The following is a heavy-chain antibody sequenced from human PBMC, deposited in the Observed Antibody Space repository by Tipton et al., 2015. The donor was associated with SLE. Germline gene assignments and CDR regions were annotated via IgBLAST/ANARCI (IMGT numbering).Heavy chain of an antibody. CDR3: ARALNNGWRLGDRFDP. V-gene: IGHV4-34*01. J-gene: IGHJ5*02. CDR2: VNHLGTI. CDR1: GGSFSGYY. D-gene: IGHD5-24*01. Sequence: TLTLTCDVNGGSFSGYYWSWIRQSPGKGLEWIGEVNHLGTIYYNASLKSRVTISIDTSKSHFSLKLTSVTAADTAVYYCARALNNGWRLGDRFDPWGQGTLVTVSS.